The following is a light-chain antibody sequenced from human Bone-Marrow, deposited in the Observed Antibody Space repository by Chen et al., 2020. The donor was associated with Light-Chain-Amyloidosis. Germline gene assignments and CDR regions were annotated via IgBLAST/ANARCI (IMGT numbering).Light chain of an antibody. J-gene: IGLJ2*01. CDR3: QSADSSGTYEVI. V-gene: IGLV3-25*03. CDR2: RDT. CDR1: DLPTKY. Sequence: SSELTQPPSVSVSPGQTARLTCSGDDLPTKYAYWYQQKPGQAPVLVIHRDTERPSGMSERFSGSSSGTTATLTISGVQAEDEADYHCQSADSSGTYEVIFGGGTKLTVL.